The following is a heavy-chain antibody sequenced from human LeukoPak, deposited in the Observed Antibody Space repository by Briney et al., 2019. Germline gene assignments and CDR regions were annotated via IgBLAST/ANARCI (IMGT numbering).Heavy chain of an antibody. CDR2: IYPGASNT. V-gene: IGHV5-51*01. CDR3: ARLYYYDSSGQNFDY. Sequence: GEPLKISCKGSGYSFTSYWIGWVRQMPGKGLEWMGIIYPGASNTRYSPSFQGQVTISADKSISTAYLQWSSLKASDTAMYYCARLYYYDSSGQNFDYWGQGTLVTVSS. D-gene: IGHD3-22*01. CDR1: GYSFTSYW. J-gene: IGHJ4*02.